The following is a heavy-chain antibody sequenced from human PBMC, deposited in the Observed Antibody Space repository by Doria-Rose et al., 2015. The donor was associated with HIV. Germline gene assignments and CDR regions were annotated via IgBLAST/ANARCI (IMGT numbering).Heavy chain of an antibody. V-gene: IGHV2-26*03. CDR2: IFSDDER. CDR1: GVSLSSPGMG. D-gene: IGHD6-13*01. J-gene: IGHJ4*02. CDR3: ARIKSSRWYHKYYFDF. Sequence: QITLKESGPVLVKPTETLTLTCTISGVSLSSPGMGVSWIRQPPGKALERLANIFSDDERSYKTSLKSRLTISRCTSKRQVVLTMTDMDPVDTATYYCARIKSSRWYHKYYFDFWGQGTLVIVSA.